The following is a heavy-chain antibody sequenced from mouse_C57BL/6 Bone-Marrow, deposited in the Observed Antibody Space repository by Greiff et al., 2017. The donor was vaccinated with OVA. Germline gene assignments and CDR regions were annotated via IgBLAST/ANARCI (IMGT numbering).Heavy chain of an antibody. J-gene: IGHJ3*01. CDR3: ARRLPERFAY. D-gene: IGHD5-5*01. Sequence: VQLQQSGAELARPGASVKLSCKASGYTFTSYGISWVKQRTGQGLEWIGVIYPRSGNTYYNEKFKGKATLTADKSSSTAYMELRSLTSEDSAVYFCARRLPERFAYWGQGTLVTVSA. CDR2: IYPRSGNT. CDR1: GYTFTSYG. V-gene: IGHV1-81*01.